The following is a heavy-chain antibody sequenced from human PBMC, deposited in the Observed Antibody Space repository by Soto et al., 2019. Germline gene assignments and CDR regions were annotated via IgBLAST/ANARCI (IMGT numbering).Heavy chain of an antibody. J-gene: IGHJ5*02. CDR3: ARAFGYSSNLSP. D-gene: IGHD5-18*01. V-gene: IGHV1-3*01. CDR2: INAGNGNT. Sequence: AAVKVSCKASGYTFTSYAMHWVRQAPGQRLEWMGWINAGNGNTKYSQKFQGRVTITRDTSASTAYMELSSLRSEDTAVYYCARAFGYSSNLSPWGQGTLVTVSS. CDR1: GYTFTSYA.